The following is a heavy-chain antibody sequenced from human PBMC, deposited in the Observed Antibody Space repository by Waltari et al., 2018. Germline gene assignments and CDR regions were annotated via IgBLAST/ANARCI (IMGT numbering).Heavy chain of an antibody. CDR2: IYYSGTA. V-gene: IGHV4-59*01. CDR3: ARAHLQVVTTRDDYYIYYMDV. D-gene: IGHD5-12*01. CDR1: GGSISNSY. Sequence: QVQLQESGPGLVKPSETLSLTCSVSGGSISNSYWTWIRQSPGKGLEWIGDIYYSGTAHFNPSLNNRVAISADTSKNQFSLKLSSVIAADTAVYYCARAHLQVVTTRDDYYIYYMDVWGKGTTVTVSS. J-gene: IGHJ6*03.